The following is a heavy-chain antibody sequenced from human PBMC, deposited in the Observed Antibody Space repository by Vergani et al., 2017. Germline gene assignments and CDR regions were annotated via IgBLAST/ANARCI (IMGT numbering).Heavy chain of an antibody. CDR2: INNDGHT. J-gene: IGHJ4*02. CDR1: GESFSSFY. V-gene: IGHV4-34*02. Sequence: QVQLQQWGAGVVKPSGTLSLTCAVFGESFSSFYWSWIRQPPGKGLEWIGEINNDGHTNYNSSHESRVTVSRDTAKNQFSLNLMSVTAADTAMYYCAVRPRVNLVGGEIVAKRTFDYWSQGSLVTVSS. D-gene: IGHD2-15*01. CDR3: AVRPRVNLVGGEIVAKRTFDY.